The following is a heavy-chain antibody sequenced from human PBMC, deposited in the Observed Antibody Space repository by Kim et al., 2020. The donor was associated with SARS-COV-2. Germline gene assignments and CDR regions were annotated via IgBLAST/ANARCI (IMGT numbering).Heavy chain of an antibody. CDR1: GFTFSSYS. D-gene: IGHD3-22*01. V-gene: IGHV3-30-3*01. Sequence: GGSLRLSCAASGFTFSSYSMHWVRQAPGKGLEWVAVISYVGSNKYYADSVKGRFTISRDNSKNTLYLQMNSLRAEDTAVYYCARARSGYYSAPFDYWGQGTLVTVSS. J-gene: IGHJ4*02. CDR2: ISYVGSNK. CDR3: ARARSGYYSAPFDY.